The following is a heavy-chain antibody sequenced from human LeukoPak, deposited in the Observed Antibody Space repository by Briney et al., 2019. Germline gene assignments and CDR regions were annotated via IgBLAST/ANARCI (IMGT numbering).Heavy chain of an antibody. CDR2: IYHSGTT. CDR3: AQKAPFSPAYSQQ. D-gene: IGHD2/OR15-2a*01. V-gene: IGHV4-59*01. CDR1: GGSITSYF. Sequence: PSETLSLTCAVSGGSITSYFWTWIRQPPGKGLEWIGYIYHSGTTNYNPSLKSRATISVDTSKSQFSLMLTSVTASDPAVYYCAQKAPFSPAYSQQWGQGTLVTVSS. J-gene: IGHJ1*01.